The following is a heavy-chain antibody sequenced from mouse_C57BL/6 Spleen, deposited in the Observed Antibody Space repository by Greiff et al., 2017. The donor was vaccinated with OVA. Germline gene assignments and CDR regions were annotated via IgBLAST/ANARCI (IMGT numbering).Heavy chain of an antibody. CDR3: ARPDYYGSRGWYCDV. CDR1: GYTFTSYW. D-gene: IGHD1-1*01. Sequence: QVQLQQPGAELVKPGASVKLSCKASGYTFTSYWMHWVKQRPGRGLEWIGRIDPNSGGTKYNEKFKSKATLSVDKPSSTAYMQLSSLTSEDSAVYYGARPDYYGSRGWYCDVWGTGTTVTVSS. V-gene: IGHV1-72*01. CDR2: IDPNSGGT. J-gene: IGHJ1*03.